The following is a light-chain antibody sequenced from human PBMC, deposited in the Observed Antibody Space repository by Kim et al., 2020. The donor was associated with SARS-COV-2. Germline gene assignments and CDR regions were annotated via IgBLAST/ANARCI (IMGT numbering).Light chain of an antibody. CDR1: QGISKW. CDR2: DAS. J-gene: IGKJ5*01. V-gene: IGKV1D-16*01. CDR3: QQYNNYPIT. Sequence: ASVGDTVTITCRASQGISKWLVWYQQKPEKAPKSLIYDASSLQSGVPPRFSGSGFGTDFTLTISSLQPEDFATYYCQQYNNYPITFGQGTRLEIK.